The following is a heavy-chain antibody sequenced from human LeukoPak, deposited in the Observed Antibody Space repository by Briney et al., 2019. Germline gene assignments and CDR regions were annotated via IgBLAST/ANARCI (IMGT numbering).Heavy chain of an antibody. Sequence: PSETLSLTCAVYGGSFSGYYWSWIRQPPGKGLEWIGEINHSGSTNYNPSLKSRVTISVDTSKNQFSLKLSSVTAADTAVYYCARAPSYYYDSSGYYYGPYFDCWGQGTLVTVSS. CDR3: ARAPSYYYDSSGYYYGPYFDC. CDR2: INHSGST. J-gene: IGHJ4*02. V-gene: IGHV4-34*01. CDR1: GGSFSGYY. D-gene: IGHD3-22*01.